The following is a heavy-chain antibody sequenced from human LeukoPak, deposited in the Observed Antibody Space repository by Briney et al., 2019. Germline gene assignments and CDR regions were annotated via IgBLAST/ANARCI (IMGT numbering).Heavy chain of an antibody. J-gene: IGHJ4*02. CDR2: INPSGGST. Sequence: ASVKVSCKTSGYTFSSYYMHWVRQASGQGLEWMGMINPSGGSTTYAQKFQGRVTMTRDTSTSTVYMELSSLRSEDTAVYYCARGGYCSGDSCYPDFDYWGQGTLVTVSS. CDR1: GYTFSSYY. CDR3: ARGGYCSGDSCYPDFDY. D-gene: IGHD2-15*01. V-gene: IGHV1-46*01.